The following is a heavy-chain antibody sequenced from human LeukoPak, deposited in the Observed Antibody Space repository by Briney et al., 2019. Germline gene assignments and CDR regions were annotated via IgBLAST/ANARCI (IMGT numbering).Heavy chain of an antibody. V-gene: IGHV3-30-3*01. D-gene: IGHD5-18*01. CDR2: ISYDGSNK. CDR3: ARAGSQSHVDAAMGFCNY. Sequence: PGRSLRLSCAASGFTFSSYAMHWVRQAPGKGLEWVAVISYDGSNKYYADSVKGRFTTSRDNSKNTLYLQMDSLSAEDTAVYYCARAGSQSHVDAAMGFCNYWGQGTLVTVAS. J-gene: IGHJ4*02. CDR1: GFTFSSYA.